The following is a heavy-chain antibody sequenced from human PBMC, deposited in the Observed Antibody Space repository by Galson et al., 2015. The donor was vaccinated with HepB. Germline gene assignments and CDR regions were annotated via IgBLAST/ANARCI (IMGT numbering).Heavy chain of an antibody. Sequence: SLRLSCAASGFTLSSYAMHWVRQAPGQGLEWVAVTSSDVSDKYYGDSVKGRFTISRDNSKSTLYLQMNSLRPEDTAVYYCARAPVATLNYYFYLEVWGKGTTVTVSS. V-gene: IGHV3-30*03. D-gene: IGHD5-12*01. J-gene: IGHJ6*03. CDR2: TSSDVSDK. CDR1: GFTLSSYA. CDR3: ARAPVATLNYYFYLEV.